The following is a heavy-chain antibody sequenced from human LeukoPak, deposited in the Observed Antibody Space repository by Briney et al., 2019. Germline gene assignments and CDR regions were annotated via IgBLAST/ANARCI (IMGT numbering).Heavy chain of an antibody. CDR1: GFTFSSYG. CDR3: ATSLGQQLVLVY. Sequence: GGSLRLSCAASGFTFSSYGMHWVRQAPGKGLEWVAFIRYDGSNKYYADSVKGRFTISRDNSKNALYLQMNSLRAEDTAVYYCATSLGQQLVLVYWGQGTLVTVSS. CDR2: IRYDGSNK. D-gene: IGHD6-13*01. J-gene: IGHJ4*02. V-gene: IGHV3-30*02.